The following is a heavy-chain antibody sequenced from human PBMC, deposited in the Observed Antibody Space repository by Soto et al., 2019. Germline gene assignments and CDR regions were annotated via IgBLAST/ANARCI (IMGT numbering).Heavy chain of an antibody. CDR2: FSYGGGT. J-gene: IGHJ3*02. V-gene: IGHV4-59*12. CDR3: VRLTCSHTRCLKLNGFDI. CDR1: GGSISDYY. Sequence: SETLSLTCTFSGGSISDYYWSWIRQPPGKGQEWIGYFSYGGGTNNSPSLKSRATISGDTSKNQFSLNLSSVTAADTAVYYCVRLTCSHTRCLKLNGFDIWGQGTMVT. D-gene: IGHD3-9*01.